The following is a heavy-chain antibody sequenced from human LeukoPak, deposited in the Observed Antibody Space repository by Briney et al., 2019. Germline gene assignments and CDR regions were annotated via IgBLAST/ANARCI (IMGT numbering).Heavy chain of an antibody. D-gene: IGHD6-19*01. CDR1: GFTFSSYG. Sequence: GGSLRLSCAASGFTFSSYGMHWVRQAPGKGLEWVAVISYDGSNKYYADSVKGRFTISRDNSKNTLYLQMNSLRAEDTAVCYCAKGPNGYSSGWPFDYWGQGTLVTVSS. V-gene: IGHV3-30*18. J-gene: IGHJ4*02. CDR2: ISYDGSNK. CDR3: AKGPNGYSSGWPFDY.